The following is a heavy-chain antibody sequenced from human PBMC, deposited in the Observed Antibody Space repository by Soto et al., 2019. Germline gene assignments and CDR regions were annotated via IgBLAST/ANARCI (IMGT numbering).Heavy chain of an antibody. J-gene: IGHJ4*02. CDR3: ARVSSSWYKLDY. CDR2: INHSGST. V-gene: IGHV4-34*01. D-gene: IGHD6-13*01. Sequence: GGSFSGYYLSCILQPPGKGLEWIGEINHSGSTNYNPSLKSRVTISVDTSKNQFSLKLSSVTAADTAVYYCARVSSSWYKLDYWGQGTLVTVSS. CDR1: GGSFSGYY.